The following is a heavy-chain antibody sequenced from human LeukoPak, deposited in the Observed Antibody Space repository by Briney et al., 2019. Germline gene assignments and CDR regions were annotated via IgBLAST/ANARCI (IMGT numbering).Heavy chain of an antibody. D-gene: IGHD6-19*01. CDR1: GFTFSNYA. Sequence: GGSLRLSCAASGFTFSNYAMHWVRQAPGKGLEYVSGISSDGIYTYFADSVKGRFTISRDTSKNTLYLQMGSLRTEDMAVYYCARARYTNGWYFFAYWGQGTLVTVSS. CDR2: ISSDGIYT. CDR3: ARARYTNGWYFFAY. J-gene: IGHJ4*02. V-gene: IGHV3-64*02.